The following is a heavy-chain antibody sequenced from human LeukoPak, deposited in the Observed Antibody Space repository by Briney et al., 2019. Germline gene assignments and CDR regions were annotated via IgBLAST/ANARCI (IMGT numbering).Heavy chain of an antibody. CDR3: AKGLYYYAMDV. V-gene: IGHV3-23*01. Sequence: PGRSLRLPCAASGFTFSNYAMTWVRQAPGKGLDWISAIGDSGGGTYYADSVKGRFTISRDNSQNTLYLQMSSLRAEDTAVYYCAKGLYYYAMDVWGQGTAVTVSS. J-gene: IGHJ6*02. CDR1: GFTFSNYA. CDR2: IGDSGGGT.